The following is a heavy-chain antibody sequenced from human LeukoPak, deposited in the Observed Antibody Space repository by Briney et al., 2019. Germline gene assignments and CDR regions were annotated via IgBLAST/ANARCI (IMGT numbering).Heavy chain of an antibody. D-gene: IGHD6-19*01. CDR1: GHTFTGYY. CDR2: INPNSGGT. J-gene: IGHJ4*02. Sequence: ASVKVSCKASGHTFTGYYMHWVRQAPGQGLEWMGRINPNSGGTNYAKKFQCRVTMTRDTSISTAYMELSRLRSDDTAVYYCATTGTVAGSYYWGQGTLVTVSS. V-gene: IGHV1-2*06. CDR3: ATTGTVAGSYY.